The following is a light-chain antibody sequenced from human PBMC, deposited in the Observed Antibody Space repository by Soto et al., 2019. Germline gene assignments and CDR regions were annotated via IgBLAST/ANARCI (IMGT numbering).Light chain of an antibody. CDR3: SACDHSPNAHV. J-gene: IGLJ1*01. CDR1: SSNIGKNG. Sequence: QSVLTQPPSVSEAPRQRVTISCSGNSSNIGKNGVNWYQQLPGKAPKLLIYFDALLPSGISDRFSGSRSGTAASLAISGLQSEDEADYYSSACDHSPNAHVFGTGTKVTV. CDR2: FDA. V-gene: IGLV1-36*01.